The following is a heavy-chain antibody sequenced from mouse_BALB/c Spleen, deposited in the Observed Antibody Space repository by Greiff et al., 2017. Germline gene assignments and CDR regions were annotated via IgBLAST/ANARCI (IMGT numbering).Heavy chain of an antibody. D-gene: IGHD2-1*01. CDR3: ASPIYYGNLFAY. Sequence: EVKLMESGGDLVKLGGSLKLSCAASGFTFSSYGMSWVRQTPDKRLEWVATISSGGSYTYYPDSVKGRFTISRDNAKNTLYLQMSSLKSEDTAMYYCASPIYYGNLFAYWGQGTLVTVSA. J-gene: IGHJ3*01. CDR2: ISSGGSYT. CDR1: GFTFSSYG. V-gene: IGHV5-6*01.